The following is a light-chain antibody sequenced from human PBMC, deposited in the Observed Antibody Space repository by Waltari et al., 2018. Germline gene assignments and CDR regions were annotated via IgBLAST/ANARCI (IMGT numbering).Light chain of an antibody. CDR3: QKYGTLPAT. J-gene: IGKJ1*01. Sequence: EIVLTQSPGTLSLSPVERATRSCRASQSVSKYLAWYQQKPGQAPRLLIYDASIRATGIPDRFSGSGWGTDFSLTISSLEPEDFAVYYCQKYGTLPATFGQGTKVQ. V-gene: IGKV3-20*01. CDR1: QSVSKY. CDR2: DAS.